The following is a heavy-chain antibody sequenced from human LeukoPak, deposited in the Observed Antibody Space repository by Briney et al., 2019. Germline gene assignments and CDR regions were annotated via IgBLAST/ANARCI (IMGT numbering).Heavy chain of an antibody. D-gene: IGHD1-26*01. V-gene: IGHV3-48*01. CDR1: GFTFSGFG. J-gene: IGHJ6*03. CDR2: ISSSSSVI. CDR3: ARAQGSYYDYYMEV. Sequence: PGGSLRLSCAVSGFTFSGFGMNWVRQAPGKGLEWVSYISSSSSVIYYADSVKGRFTISRDNAKTSLYLQLNSLRAEDTAVYYCARAQGSYYDYYMEVWGKGTTVTGSS.